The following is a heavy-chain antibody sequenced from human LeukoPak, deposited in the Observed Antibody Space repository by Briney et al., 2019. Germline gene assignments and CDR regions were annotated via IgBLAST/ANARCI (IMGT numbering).Heavy chain of an antibody. J-gene: IGHJ4*02. CDR3: AKDRAVAADGAFDY. Sequence: RASVKVSCKVSGYTFTDYYMHWVQQAPGKGLELMGLVDPEDGETIYAEKFQGRVTITADTSTDTAYMELSSLRAEDTAVYYCAKDRAVAADGAFDYWGQGTLVTVSS. D-gene: IGHD6-19*01. V-gene: IGHV1-69-2*01. CDR2: VDPEDGET. CDR1: GYTFTDYY.